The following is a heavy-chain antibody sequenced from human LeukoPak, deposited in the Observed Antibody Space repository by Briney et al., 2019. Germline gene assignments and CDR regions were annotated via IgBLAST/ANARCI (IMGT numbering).Heavy chain of an antibody. CDR1: GGSISSYY. J-gene: IGHJ4*02. V-gene: IGHV4-4*07. D-gene: IGHD2-2*01. Sequence: SETLSLTCTVSGGSISSYYWSWIRQPAGKGLEWIGRIYTSGSTNYNPSLKSRVTMSVDTSKNQFSLKLSSVTAADTAVYYCARDVRYCSSTSCLHYFDYWGQGTLVTVSS. CDR2: IYTSGST. CDR3: ARDVRYCSSTSCLHYFDY.